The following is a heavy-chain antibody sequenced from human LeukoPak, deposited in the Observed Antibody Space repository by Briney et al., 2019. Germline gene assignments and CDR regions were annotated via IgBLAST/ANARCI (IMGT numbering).Heavy chain of an antibody. CDR1: GGSFSGYY. V-gene: IGHV4-34*01. Sequence: SETLSLTCAVYGGSFSGYYWSWIRQPPGKGLEWIGEVNHSGSTNYNPSLKSRVTISVDTSKNQFSLKLSSVTAADTAVHYCARSDSYGSPDYWGQGTLVTVSS. CDR3: ARSDSYGSPDY. D-gene: IGHD5-18*01. J-gene: IGHJ4*01. CDR2: VNHSGST.